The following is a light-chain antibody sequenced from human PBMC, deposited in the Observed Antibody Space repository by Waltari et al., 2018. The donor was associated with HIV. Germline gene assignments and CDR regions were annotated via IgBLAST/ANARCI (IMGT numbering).Light chain of an antibody. J-gene: IGLJ2*01. CDR3: QVWDSSTDLRV. Sequence: YVLTQPPSVPVPPAQTASITCGGNHIEIKGVHGYQQQPSQAPVLVVYDDSDRPSGIPERCSGSSSWNTATLTISRVEAGDEADFYCQVWDSSTDLRVFGGGTKLTVL. V-gene: IGLV3-21*02. CDR2: DDS. CDR1: HIEIKG.